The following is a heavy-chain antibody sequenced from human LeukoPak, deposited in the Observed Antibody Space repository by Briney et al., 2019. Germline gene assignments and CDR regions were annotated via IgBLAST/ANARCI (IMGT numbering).Heavy chain of an antibody. D-gene: IGHD6-13*01. V-gene: IGHV3-11*05. Sequence: GGSLRLSCAASGFTFSDYYMSWIRQAPGKGLEWVSYISSSSSYTNYADSVKGRFTISRDNAKNSLYLQMNSLRAEDTAVYYCAREVIAAAGTCWFDPWGQGTLVTVAS. CDR3: AREVIAAAGTCWFDP. CDR2: ISSSSSYT. CDR1: GFTFSDYY. J-gene: IGHJ5*02.